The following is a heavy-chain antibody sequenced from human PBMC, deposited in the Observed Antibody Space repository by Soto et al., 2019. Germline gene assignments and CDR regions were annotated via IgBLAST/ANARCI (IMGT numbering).Heavy chain of an antibody. CDR1: GFTFNSYA. D-gene: IGHD2-8*01. Sequence: PGGSLRLSCAASGFTFNSYAMHWVRQAPGEGLEYVSAISSNGDRTYYANSVKDRFTISRDNSKNTLYLQMGSLRIEDVAVYYCARSIVLMGYFDYWGQGTLVTVSS. CDR2: ISSNGDRT. V-gene: IGHV3-64*01. CDR3: ARSIVLMGYFDY. J-gene: IGHJ4*02.